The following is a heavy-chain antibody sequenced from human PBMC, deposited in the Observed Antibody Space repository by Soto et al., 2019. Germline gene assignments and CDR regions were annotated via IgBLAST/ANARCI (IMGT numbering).Heavy chain of an antibody. CDR3: ARGGARGSGYPPGHWFDP. V-gene: IGHV4-34*01. D-gene: IGHD3-3*01. J-gene: IGHJ5*02. CDR1: CGSFSGYY. Sequence: PSETLSLTCAVYCGSFSGYYWSWIRQPPGKGLEWIGEINHSGSTNYNPSLKSRVTISVDTSKNQFSLKLSSVTAADTAVYYCARGGARGSGYPPGHWFDPWGQGTLVTVSS. CDR2: INHSGST.